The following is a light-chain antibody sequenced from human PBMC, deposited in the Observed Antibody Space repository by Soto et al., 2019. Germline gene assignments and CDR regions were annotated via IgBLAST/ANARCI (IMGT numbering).Light chain of an antibody. CDR3: QQYSTYPLT. Sequence: DVQMTQSASTLSASIGDSGTRTCRASQSITTFLAWYQQKPGKAPQILIYDASKLEPGVPSRLSGGGSGTEFTLTISSLQPDDFATYYCQQYSTYPLTFGGGTKVDIK. CDR1: QSITTF. CDR2: DAS. J-gene: IGKJ4*01. V-gene: IGKV1-5*01.